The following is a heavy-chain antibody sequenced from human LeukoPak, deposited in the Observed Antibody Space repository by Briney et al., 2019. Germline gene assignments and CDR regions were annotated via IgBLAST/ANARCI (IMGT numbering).Heavy chain of an antibody. D-gene: IGHD6-6*01. J-gene: IGHJ4*02. Sequence: GGSLRLSCAASGFTFSSYSMNWVRQAPGEGLEWVSYISSSSSTIYYADSVKGRFTISRDNAQNSLYLQMNSLRAEDTAVYYCARDPLPGHPYSSSSYYFDYWGQGTLVTVSS. V-gene: IGHV3-48*01. CDR3: ARDPLPGHPYSSSSYYFDY. CDR2: ISSSSSTI. CDR1: GFTFSSYS.